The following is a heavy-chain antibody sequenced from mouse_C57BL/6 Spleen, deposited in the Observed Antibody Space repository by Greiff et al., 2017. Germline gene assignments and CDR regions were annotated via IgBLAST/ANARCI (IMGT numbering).Heavy chain of an antibody. CDR1: GSAFSSSW. CDR3: ARGKTYDFDY. J-gene: IGHJ2*01. Sequence: QVQLQQSGPELVKPGASVKISCKASGSAFSSSWMNWVKQGPGKGLGWIGRIYPGDGGTNYNGKFKGKATLTEDKSSSTAYMQLSSLTSVDYAVYFCARGKTYDFDYWGQGTTLTVSS. V-gene: IGHV1-82*01. CDR2: IYPGDGGT. D-gene: IGHD2-12*01.